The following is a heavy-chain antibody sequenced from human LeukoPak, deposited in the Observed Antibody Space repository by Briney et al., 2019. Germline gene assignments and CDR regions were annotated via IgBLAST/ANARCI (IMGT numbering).Heavy chain of an antibody. D-gene: IGHD2-2*01. CDR2: INTNTGNP. V-gene: IGHV7-4-1*02. Sequence: ASVKVSCKASGYTFTSYAMNWVRQAPGQGLEWMGWINTNTGNPTYAQGFTGRFVFSLDTSVSTAYLQISSLKAEDTAVYYCAREGTLGYCSSTSCPVNYYYYGMDVWGQGTTVTVSS. CDR1: GYTFTSYA. CDR3: AREGTLGYCSSTSCPVNYYYYGMDV. J-gene: IGHJ6*02.